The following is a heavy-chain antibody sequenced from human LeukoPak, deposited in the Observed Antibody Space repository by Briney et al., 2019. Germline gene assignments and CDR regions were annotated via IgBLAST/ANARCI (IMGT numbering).Heavy chain of an antibody. CDR1: GFTFSSYE. CDR3: AGDQYYGSGNFDY. V-gene: IGHV3-48*03. D-gene: IGHD3-10*01. CDR2: ISGGGTTI. Sequence: GGSLRLSCVASGFTFSSYEMNWVRQAPGKGLEWVSYISGGGTTIYYADSVKGRFTISRDNARSSLYLQMDSLRAEDTAVYYCAGDQYYGSGNFDYWGQGALVTVSS. J-gene: IGHJ4*02.